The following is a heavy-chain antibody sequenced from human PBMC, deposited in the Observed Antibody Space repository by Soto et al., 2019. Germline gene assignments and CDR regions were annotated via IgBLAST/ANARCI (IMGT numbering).Heavy chain of an antibody. CDR3: ARDLVVWGSYRPEGEDYFDY. D-gene: IGHD3-16*02. V-gene: IGHV4-31*03. Sequence: SETLSLTCTVSGGSISSGGYYWSWIRQHPGKGLEWIGYIYYSGSTYYNPSLKSRVTISVDTSKNQFSLKLSSVTAADTAVYYCARDLVVWGSYRPEGEDYFDYWGQGTLVTVSS. J-gene: IGHJ4*02. CDR1: GGSISSGGYY. CDR2: IYYSGST.